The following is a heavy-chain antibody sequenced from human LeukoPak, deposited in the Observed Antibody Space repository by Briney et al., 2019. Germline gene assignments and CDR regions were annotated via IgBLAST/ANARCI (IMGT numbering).Heavy chain of an antibody. J-gene: IGHJ4*02. Sequence: KPGGSLTLSCAASGFPYRSYSMICLPQATGKAREWVSSNSSSSSYIYYADSVKGRFTISRDNAKKSLYLHVNSLRAEDTAVYYCARDIYGGHDYWGQGTLLTVSS. CDR2: NSSSSSYI. D-gene: IGHD2-21*01. CDR1: GFPYRSYS. CDR3: ARDIYGGHDY. V-gene: IGHV3-21*01.